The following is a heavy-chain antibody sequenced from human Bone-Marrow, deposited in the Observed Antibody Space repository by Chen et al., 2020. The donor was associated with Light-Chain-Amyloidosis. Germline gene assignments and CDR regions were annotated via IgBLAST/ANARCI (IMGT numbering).Heavy chain of an antibody. D-gene: IGHD2-15*01. CDR1: GGSFSAYY. Sequence: QVQLQQWGAGLLKPSETLSLTCAVYGGSFSAYYWSWVRPPPGKGLEWIGEVTHTGSTSYNPSVESRVTMSLDISKNQFSLKLTSVTAADTAVYYCARNGHYSIDSWGQGTLVTVSS. CDR2: VTHTGST. CDR3: ARNGHYSIDS. V-gene: IGHV4-34*01. J-gene: IGHJ4*02.